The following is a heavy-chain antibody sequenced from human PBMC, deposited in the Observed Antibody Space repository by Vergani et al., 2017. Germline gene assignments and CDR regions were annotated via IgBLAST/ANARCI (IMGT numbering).Heavy chain of an antibody. J-gene: IGHJ5*02. Sequence: EVQLLESGGDLVQPGGSLRLSCAASGFTFIMHAMSWVRQAPGKGLEWVSTLSASDRRTHYADSVKGRFTISRDNAKNSLYLQMNSLRAEDTAVYYCARVVCSGGSCYSGGEWFDPWGQGTLVTVSS. D-gene: IGHD2-15*01. CDR1: GFTFIMHA. CDR2: LSASDRRT. CDR3: ARVVCSGGSCYSGGEWFDP. V-gene: IGHV3-23*01.